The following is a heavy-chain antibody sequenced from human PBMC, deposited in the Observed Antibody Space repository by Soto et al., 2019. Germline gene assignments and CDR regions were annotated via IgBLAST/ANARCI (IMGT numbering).Heavy chain of an antibody. CDR3: ARGGLWSYWNPIDH. D-gene: IGHD1-26*01. CDR1: GGSFSDYY. CDR2: INHRGSM. V-gene: IGHV4-34*01. Sequence: SETLSLTCAVSGGSFSDYYWNWIRQPPGKGLEWIGEINHRGSMNYNPSLESRVNISIDTSKKQFSLNLTSVTAADTAIYYCARGGLWSYWNPIDHWGPGTLVTVSS. J-gene: IGHJ4*01.